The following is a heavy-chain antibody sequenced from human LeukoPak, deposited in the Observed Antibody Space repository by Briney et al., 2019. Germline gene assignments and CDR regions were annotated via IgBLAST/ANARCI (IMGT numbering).Heavy chain of an antibody. CDR2: IIPIFGTA. CDR1: GGTFSSHA. D-gene: IGHD2-21*02. V-gene: IGHV1-69*01. CDR3: ARVVYMVTHPRGFDP. Sequence: SVKVSCKASGGTFSSHAISWVRQAPGQGLEWMGGIIPIFGTANYAQKFQGRVTITADESTSTAYMELSSLRSEDTAVYYCARVVYMVTHPRGFDPWGQGTLVTVSS. J-gene: IGHJ5*02.